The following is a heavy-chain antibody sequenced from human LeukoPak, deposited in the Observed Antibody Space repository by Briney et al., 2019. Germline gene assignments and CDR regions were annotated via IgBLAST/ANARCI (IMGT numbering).Heavy chain of an antibody. CDR2: IYYSGST. V-gene: IGHV4-31*03. Sequence: SQTLSLTCTVSGGSLSSGGYYWSWIRQHPGKGLEWIGYIYYSGSTYYNPSLKSRVTISVDTSKNQFSLKLSSVTAADTAVYYCARDSHYGDYAFDYWGQGTLVTVSS. D-gene: IGHD4-17*01. CDR3: ARDSHYGDYAFDY. CDR1: GGSLSSGGYY. J-gene: IGHJ4*02.